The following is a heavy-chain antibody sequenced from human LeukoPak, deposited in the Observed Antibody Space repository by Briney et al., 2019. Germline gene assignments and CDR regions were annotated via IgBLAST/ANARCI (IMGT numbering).Heavy chain of an antibody. V-gene: IGHV3-23*01. J-gene: IGHJ4*02. D-gene: IGHD6-19*01. CDR1: GFTVSSNY. Sequence: GGSLRLSCAASGFTVSSNYMSWVRQAPGKGLEWVSAISGSGGSTYYADSVKGRFTISRDNSKNTLYLQMNSLRAEDTAVYYCAKGPIAVAGSYFDYWGQGTLVTVSS. CDR3: AKGPIAVAGSYFDY. CDR2: ISGSGGST.